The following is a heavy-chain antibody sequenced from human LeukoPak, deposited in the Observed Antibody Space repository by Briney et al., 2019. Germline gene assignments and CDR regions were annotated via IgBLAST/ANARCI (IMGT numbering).Heavy chain of an antibody. CDR2: IRYDGTNK. V-gene: IGHV3-30*02. Sequence: GGSLRLSCAASVFTFSNFGMHWVRQAPGKGLEWVTFIRYDGTNKYYADSVKGRFTISRDNSKNTLYLQMNSLRVEDTAIYYCAKVEMSTSPGGIDYWGQGTLVTVSS. J-gene: IGHJ4*02. CDR3: AKVEMSTSPGGIDY. D-gene: IGHD5-24*01. CDR1: VFTFSNFG.